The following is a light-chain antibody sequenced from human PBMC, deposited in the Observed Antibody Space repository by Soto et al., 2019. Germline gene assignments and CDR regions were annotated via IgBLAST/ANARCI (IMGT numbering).Light chain of an antibody. CDR1: QSVSSSY. J-gene: IGKJ1*01. CDR2: GAS. V-gene: IGKV3-20*01. Sequence: EIVLTQSPVTLSLSPGERATLSCRASQSVSSSYLAWYQQKPGQAPRLLIYGASSRATGIPDRFSGSGSGTDFTLTISRLEPEDVAVYYCQQYGRSTGWTFGQGTKVEFK. CDR3: QQYGRSTGWT.